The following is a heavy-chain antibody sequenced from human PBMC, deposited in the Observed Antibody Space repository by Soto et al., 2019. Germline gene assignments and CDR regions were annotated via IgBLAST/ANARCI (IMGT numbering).Heavy chain of an antibody. V-gene: IGHV1-18*01. CDR2: INTYNGNT. J-gene: IGHJ6*02. D-gene: IGHD3-16*01. CDR3: AMVDVYVTPSPQDV. Sequence: QVQLVQSGAEAKNPGASVKVSCKASGYTFTRYGIGWARQAPGQGLEWMGWINTYNGNTNYAQNVQGRVTLTTVTSTSTAYMELRSLRSNDTAIYYCAMVDVYVTPSPQDVWGQGTTVIVSS. CDR1: GYTFTRYG.